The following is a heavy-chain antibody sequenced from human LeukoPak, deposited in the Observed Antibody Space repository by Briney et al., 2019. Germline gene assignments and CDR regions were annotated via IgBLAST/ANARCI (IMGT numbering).Heavy chain of an antibody. Sequence: PSETLSLTCTVSGGSISSSSYYWGWIRQPPGKGLEWIGSIYYSGSTYYNPSLKSRVTISVDTSKNQFSLKLSSVTAADTAVYYCARHAIAVAGTXXXYFDYWGQGTLVTVSS. D-gene: IGHD6-19*01. CDR3: ARHAIAVAGTXXXYFDY. V-gene: IGHV4-39*01. CDR2: IYYSGST. J-gene: IGHJ4*02. CDR1: GGSISSSSYY.